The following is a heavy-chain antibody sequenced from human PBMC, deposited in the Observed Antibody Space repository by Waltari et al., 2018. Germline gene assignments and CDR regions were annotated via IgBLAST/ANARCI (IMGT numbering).Heavy chain of an antibody. CDR2: INNGGVT. CDR3: ARGGVPDYYGSGSPYRNWFDP. CDR1: GGSFSGYH. V-gene: IGHV4-34*02. D-gene: IGHD3-10*01. J-gene: IGHJ5*02. Sequence: QVQLKQWGAGTLKPSDTLSLTCGVYGGSFSGYHWTWVRQSPGKGLEWIGEINNGGVTNYSPSLKSRVTISVDASKNQFSLVVRSVTAADTAVYYCARGGVPDYYGSGSPYRNWFDPWGQGTLVTVSS.